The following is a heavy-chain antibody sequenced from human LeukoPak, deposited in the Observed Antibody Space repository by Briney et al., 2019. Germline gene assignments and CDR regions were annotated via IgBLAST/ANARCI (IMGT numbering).Heavy chain of an antibody. CDR3: ARGGNLEN. J-gene: IGHJ4*02. CDR2: INEDGGER. D-gene: IGHD1-14*01. CDR1: GFTLNRYW. Sequence: GGSLRLSCAASGFTLNRYWMSWVRQAPGKGLEWVANINEDGGERHYVDSVEGRFTISRDNAKNSLYLKMNSLRAEDTTVYYCARGGNLENWGGGTLVTVSS. V-gene: IGHV3-7*01.